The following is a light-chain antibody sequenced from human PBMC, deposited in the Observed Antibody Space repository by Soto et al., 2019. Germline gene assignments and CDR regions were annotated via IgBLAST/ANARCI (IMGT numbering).Light chain of an antibody. J-gene: IGKJ3*01. CDR2: GAS. V-gene: IGKV3-20*01. Sequence: EIVLTQSPGTLSLSPGERATLSCRASQSVSSSYLAWYQQKPGQAPRLLIYGASSRATGIPDRFSGSGSGTDLTFTISRLEPEDFAVYYCQQYGSSLLFTFGPGTKVDIK. CDR3: QQYGSSLLFT. CDR1: QSVSSSY.